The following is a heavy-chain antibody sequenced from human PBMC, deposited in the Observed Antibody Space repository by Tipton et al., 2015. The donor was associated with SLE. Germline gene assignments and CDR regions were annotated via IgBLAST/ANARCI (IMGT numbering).Heavy chain of an antibody. CDR3: VGWGSSGYYYGFDY. Sequence: TLSLTCTVSGGSISSYYWSWIRQPPGKGLEWIGEINHSGSTNYNPSLKSRVTISVDTSKNQFSLKLSSVTAADTAVYYCVGWGSSGYYYGFDYWGQGTLVTVSS. CDR1: GGSISSYY. D-gene: IGHD3-22*01. J-gene: IGHJ4*02. CDR2: INHSGST. V-gene: IGHV4-34*01.